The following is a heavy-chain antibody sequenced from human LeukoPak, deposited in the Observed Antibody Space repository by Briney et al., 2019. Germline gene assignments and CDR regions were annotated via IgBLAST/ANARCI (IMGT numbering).Heavy chain of an antibody. D-gene: IGHD1-26*01. Sequence: SGTLSLTCTVSAYSISDGWVWGMIRQPPGKGLEWIGSIYRSGTTYYNPSLKSRVTMSVDTSNNQFFLKLTSVTAADTAMYYCSRLSHVAGAPKVSWFDPWGQGTLVTVSS. CDR1: AYSISDGWV. J-gene: IGHJ5*02. V-gene: IGHV4-38-2*02. CDR3: SRLSHVAGAPKVSWFDP. CDR2: IYRSGTT.